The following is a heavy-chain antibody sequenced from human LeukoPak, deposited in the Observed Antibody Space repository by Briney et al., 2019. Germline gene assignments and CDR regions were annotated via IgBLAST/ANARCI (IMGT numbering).Heavy chain of an antibody. CDR1: GFAFSSYA. Sequence: PGGSLRLSCAASGFAFSSYAMSWVRQAPGKGLDWVSAISGSGGSTYYADSVKGRFTISRDNSKNTLYLQMNSLRAEDTAVYYCAKDATPYGSGRHYFDYWGQGTLVTVSS. J-gene: IGHJ4*02. V-gene: IGHV3-23*01. CDR3: AKDATPYGSGRHYFDY. D-gene: IGHD3-10*01. CDR2: ISGSGGST.